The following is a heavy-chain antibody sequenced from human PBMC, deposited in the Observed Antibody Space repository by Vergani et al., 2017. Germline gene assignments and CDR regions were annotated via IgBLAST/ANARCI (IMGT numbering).Heavy chain of an antibody. CDR3: ARDIVVVPAAMINGMDV. D-gene: IGHD2-2*01. Sequence: QVQLVQSGAEVKKPGASVKVSCKASGYTFTSYSMHWVRQAPGQGLEWMGIINPSGGSTSYAQKFQGRVTMTRDTSTSTVYMELSSLRSEDTAVYYCARDIVVVPAAMINGMDVWGQGTTVTVSS. J-gene: IGHJ6*02. CDR1: GYTFTSYS. V-gene: IGHV1-46*03. CDR2: INPSGGST.